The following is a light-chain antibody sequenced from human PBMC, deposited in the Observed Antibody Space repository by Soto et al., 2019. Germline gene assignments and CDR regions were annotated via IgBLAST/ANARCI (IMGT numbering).Light chain of an antibody. CDR1: QSVTNW. CDR3: QQYNTFPPYT. CDR2: KAS. V-gene: IGKV1-5*03. J-gene: IGKJ2*01. Sequence: DIQMTQSPSTLSASVGDRVTITCRASQSVTNWLAWYQQKPGKAPKLLIYKASNLESGVPSRFSGSGSGTEFTLTISSLQPDDFATYYCQQYNTFPPYTFGQGTKLEMK.